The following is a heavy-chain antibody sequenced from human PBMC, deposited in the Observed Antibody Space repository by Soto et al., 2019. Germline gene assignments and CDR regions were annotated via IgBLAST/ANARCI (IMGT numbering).Heavy chain of an antibody. J-gene: IGHJ4*02. CDR1: GYTFSSYG. Sequence: ASVKVSCKASGYTFSSYGISWVRQAPGQGLEWMGWISAYNGNTNYAQKLQGRVTMTTDTSTSTAYMEVRSLRSDDTAVYYCARSIAAAVGLDYWGQGTLVTVSS. V-gene: IGHV1-18*01. CDR3: ARSIAAAVGLDY. CDR2: ISAYNGNT. D-gene: IGHD6-13*01.